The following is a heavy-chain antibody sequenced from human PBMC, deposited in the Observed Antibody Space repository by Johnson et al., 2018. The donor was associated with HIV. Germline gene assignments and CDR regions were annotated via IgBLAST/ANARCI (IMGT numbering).Heavy chain of an antibody. J-gene: IGHJ3*02. CDR1: GFTFSDYY. D-gene: IGHD5-24*01. CDR2: ITSSGTSS. V-gene: IGHV3-11*01. CDR3: ASGYNDAFDI. Sequence: QVQLVESGGGVVQPGRSLRLSCAASGFTFSDYYMIWIRQAPGKGLEWLSYITSSGTSSYYADSVKGRFTISRDNAKNSLYLQMNSLRAEDTAVYYCASGYNDAFDIWGQGTMVTVSS.